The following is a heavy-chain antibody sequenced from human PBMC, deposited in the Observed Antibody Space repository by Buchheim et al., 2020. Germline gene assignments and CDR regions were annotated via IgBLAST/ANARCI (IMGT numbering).Heavy chain of an antibody. D-gene: IGHD6-13*01. V-gene: IGHV3-66*01. J-gene: IGHJ6*02. CDR2: IYSGGST. CDR1: GFTVSSNY. Sequence: VQLVESGGGLVQPGGSLRLSCAASGFTVSSNYMSWVRQAPGKGLEWVSVIYSGGSTYYADSVKGRFTISRDNSKNTLYLPMNSLRAEDTAVYYCARFSGSWYGGGVYYYYGMDVWGQGTT. CDR3: ARFSGSWYGGGVYYYYGMDV.